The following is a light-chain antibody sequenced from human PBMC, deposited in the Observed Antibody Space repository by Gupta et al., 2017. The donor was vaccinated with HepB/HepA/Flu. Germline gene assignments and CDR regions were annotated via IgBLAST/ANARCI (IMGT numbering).Light chain of an antibody. CDR3: QQYSRSPLT. CDR1: QPITTRY. CDR2: DAS. Sequence: IVLTQSPGTLSLSPGERATLSCRARQPITTRYLAWYQQRPGQAPRLLIYDASTRATGIPDRFSGSGSGTDFTLTISRLEPEDFAVYYCQQYSRSPLTFGGGSKVEIK. V-gene: IGKV3-20*01. J-gene: IGKJ4*01.